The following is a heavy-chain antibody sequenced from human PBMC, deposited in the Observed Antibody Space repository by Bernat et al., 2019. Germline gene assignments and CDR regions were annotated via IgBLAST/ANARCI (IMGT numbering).Heavy chain of an antibody. V-gene: IGHV3-48*03. D-gene: IGHD3-9*01. J-gene: IGHJ4*02. CDR2: ISSSGSTI. CDR1: GFTFSSYE. CDR3: ARETFDPLDY. Sequence: EVQLVESGGGLVQPGGSLRLSCTASGFTFSSYEMNWVRQAPGKRLEWLSYISSSGSTIYYADSVEGRFTISRDNAKNSLYLQMNSLRAEDTALYYCARETFDPLDYWGQGTLVTVSS.